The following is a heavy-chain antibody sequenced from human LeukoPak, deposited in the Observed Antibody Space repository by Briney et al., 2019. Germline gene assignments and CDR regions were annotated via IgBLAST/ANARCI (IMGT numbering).Heavy chain of an antibody. J-gene: IGHJ4*02. D-gene: IGHD2-21*02. CDR3: AKWKIVVVTATSFDY. CDR2: ISGSGGST. CDR1: GFTFSSYA. V-gene: IGHV3-23*01. Sequence: GGSLRLSCATSGFTFSSYAMSWVRQAPGKGLEWVSAISGSGGSTYYADSVKGRFTISRDNSKNTLYLQMNSLRAEDTAVYYCAKWKIVVVTATSFDYWGQGTLVTVSS.